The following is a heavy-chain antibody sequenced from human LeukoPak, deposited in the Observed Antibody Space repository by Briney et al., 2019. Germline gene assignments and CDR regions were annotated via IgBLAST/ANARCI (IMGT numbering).Heavy chain of an antibody. CDR3: ARAVWSGQGD. CDR2: INPNSGGT. V-gene: IGHV1-2*02. J-gene: IGHJ4*02. D-gene: IGHD3-3*01. CDR1: GYTFTGYY. Sequence: ASVKVSCEASGYTFTGYYIHWVRQAPGQGLEWMGWINPNSGGTNYAQKFQGRVTMTTDTSISTAYMELRSLRSDDTAVYYCARAVWSGQGDWGQGTLVTVSS.